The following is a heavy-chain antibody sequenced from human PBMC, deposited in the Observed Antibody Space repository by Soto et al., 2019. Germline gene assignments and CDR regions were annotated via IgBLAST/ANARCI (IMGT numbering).Heavy chain of an antibody. CDR3: ARGKRFSDWFDP. V-gene: IGHV4-4*07. CDR1: GGTISGYY. CDR2: IYSSGNT. D-gene: IGHD3-3*01. J-gene: IGHJ5*02. Sequence: SETLSLTCSVSGGTISGYYWTWIRQPAGKGLEWIGRIYSSGNTKYNPSLQSRVTMSLDTSNNQFSLRLTSVTPADTAVYYCARGKRFSDWFDPWGQGPLVTVSS.